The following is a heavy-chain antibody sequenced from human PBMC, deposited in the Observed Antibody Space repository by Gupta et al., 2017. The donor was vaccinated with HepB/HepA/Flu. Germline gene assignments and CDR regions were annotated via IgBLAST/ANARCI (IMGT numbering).Heavy chain of an antibody. CDR3: ARDLPLGYCSSISCYGFDY. J-gene: IGHJ4*02. CDR2: INWNGGST. V-gene: IGHV3-20*04. CDR1: GFTFDDYG. Sequence: EVQLVESGGGVVRPGGSLRLSCAASGFTFDDYGMSWVRQAPGKGLEWVSGINWNGGSTGYADSVKGRFTISRDNAKNSLYLQMDSLRAEDTALYYCARDLPLGYCSSISCYGFDYWGQGTLVTVSS. D-gene: IGHD2-2*01.